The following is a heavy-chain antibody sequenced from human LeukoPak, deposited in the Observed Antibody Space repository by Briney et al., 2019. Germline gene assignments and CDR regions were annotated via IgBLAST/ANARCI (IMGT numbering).Heavy chain of an antibody. J-gene: IGHJ4*02. CDR3: ASGEGGDDY. D-gene: IGHD2-21*01. CDR2: INPSGGST. V-gene: IGHV1-46*01. CDR1: GGTFSSYA. Sequence: SVKVSCTASGGTFSSYAISWVRQAPGQGLEWMGIINPSGGSTSYAQKFQGRVTMTRDTSTSTVYMELSSLRSEDTAVYYCASGEGGDDYWGQGTLVTVSS.